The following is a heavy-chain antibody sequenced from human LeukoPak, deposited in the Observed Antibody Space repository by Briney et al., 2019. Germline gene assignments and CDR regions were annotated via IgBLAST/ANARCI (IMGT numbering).Heavy chain of an antibody. CDR3: ARDLRRTTIVVVGGDKPFDY. D-gene: IGHD3-22*01. J-gene: IGHJ4*02. Sequence: GGSLRLSCAASGFTFSSYWMSWVRQAPGKGLEWVANIKQDGSEKYYVDSVKGRFTISRDNAKNSLYLQMNSLRAEDTAVYYCARDLRRTTIVVVGGDKPFDYWGQGTLVTVSS. V-gene: IGHV3-7*01. CDR1: GFTFSSYW. CDR2: IKQDGSEK.